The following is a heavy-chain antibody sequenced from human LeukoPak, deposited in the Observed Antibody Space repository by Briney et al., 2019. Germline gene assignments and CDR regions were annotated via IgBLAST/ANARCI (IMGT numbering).Heavy chain of an antibody. Sequence: WASVKVSCKASGYSFTDYNINWVRQATGQGLEWMGWMNPKSGTTGYAQKFQGRVTITRNTSTNTSYLEVNNLKSADTAVYYCARAEGDSTWFGWFDAWGQGTLVTVS. V-gene: IGHV1-8*03. D-gene: IGHD3-10*01. CDR3: ARAEGDSTWFGWFDA. CDR1: GYSFTDYN. CDR2: MNPKSGTT. J-gene: IGHJ5*02.